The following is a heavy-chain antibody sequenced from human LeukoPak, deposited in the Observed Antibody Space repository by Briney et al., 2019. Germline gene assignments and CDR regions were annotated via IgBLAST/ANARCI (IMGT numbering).Heavy chain of an antibody. J-gene: IGHJ4*02. Sequence: GGSLRLPCAASGFTFSIYWMHWVRQAPGKGLVWVSHINRDGSSTTHADSVKGRFTISRDNSKNTLYLQMNSLRAEDTAVYYCARGIGTAYFDYWGQGTLVTVSS. D-gene: IGHD5-18*01. CDR3: ARGIGTAYFDY. CDR2: INRDGSST. CDR1: GFTFSIYW. V-gene: IGHV3-74*01.